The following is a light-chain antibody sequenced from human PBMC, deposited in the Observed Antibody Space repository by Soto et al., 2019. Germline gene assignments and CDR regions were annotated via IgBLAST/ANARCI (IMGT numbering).Light chain of an antibody. CDR3: QQYGSSPWT. Sequence: ETVMTQSPVTLSVSPGDTATLSCRASQRVSSHLAWYQQKPGQAPRLLIYAASTRATGIPDSFSGSGSGTDFTLTISRLEPEDFAVYYCQQYGSSPWTFGQGTKVDIK. CDR2: AAS. V-gene: IGKV3-20*01. J-gene: IGKJ1*01. CDR1: QRVSSH.